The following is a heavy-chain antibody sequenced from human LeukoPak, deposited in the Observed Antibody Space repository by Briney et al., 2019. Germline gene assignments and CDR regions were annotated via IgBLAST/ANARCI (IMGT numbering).Heavy chain of an antibody. CDR1: GFTFDDYA. D-gene: IGHD3-22*01. Sequence: GGSLRLSCAASGFTFDDYAMHWVRQAPGKGLEWVSGISWNSGSIGYADSVKGRFTISRDNAKNSLYLQMNSLRAEDTALYYCAKDSSYYYDSSGYYENWGQGTLVTVSS. J-gene: IGHJ4*02. CDR3: AKDSSYYYDSSGYYEN. V-gene: IGHV3-9*01. CDR2: ISWNSGSI.